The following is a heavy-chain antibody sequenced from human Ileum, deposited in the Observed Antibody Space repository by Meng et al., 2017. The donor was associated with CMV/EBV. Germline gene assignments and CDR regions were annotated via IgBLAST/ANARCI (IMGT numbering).Heavy chain of an antibody. CDR2: IIPIFGTA. CDR1: GGTFSSYA. CDR3: ARDHIRVVWFGAYGMDV. J-gene: IGHJ6*02. V-gene: IGHV1-69*05. Sequence: SVKVSCKASGGTFSSYAISWVRQAPGQGLEWMGGIIPIFGTANYAQKFQGRVTITTDESTSTAYMELSSLRSDDTAVYYCARDHIRVVWFGAYGMDVWGQGTTVTVSS. D-gene: IGHD3-10*01.